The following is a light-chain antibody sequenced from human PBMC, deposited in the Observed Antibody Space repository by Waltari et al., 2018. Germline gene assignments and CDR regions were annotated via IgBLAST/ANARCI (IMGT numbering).Light chain of an antibody. CDR1: QSISNN. CDR3: QHYNNWPLT. J-gene: IGKJ3*01. Sequence: EIVMTQSPATLSVSAGERVTLSCRASQSISNNLGWYQQKPGQAPRLLIYGASTRATGSPARFSGSGSGTEFTLTITSMQSEDSAVYYCQHYNNWPLTFGPGTKVNIK. CDR2: GAS. V-gene: IGKV3-15*01.